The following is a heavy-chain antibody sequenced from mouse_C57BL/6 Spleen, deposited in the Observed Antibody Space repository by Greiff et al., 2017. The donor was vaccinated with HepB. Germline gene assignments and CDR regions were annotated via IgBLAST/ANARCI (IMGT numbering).Heavy chain of an antibody. CDR3: RRNDADGCYIDY. Sequence: EVQLQQSGTVLARPGASVKMSCKTSGYTFTSYWMHWVKQRPGQGLEWIGAIYPGNSDTSYNQKFKGKAKLTAVTSASTAYMELSILTNEDSAVYACRRNDADGCYIDYWGQGTTLTVSS. J-gene: IGHJ2*01. V-gene: IGHV1-5*01. D-gene: IGHD1-2*01. CDR1: GYTFTSYW. CDR2: IYPGNSDT.